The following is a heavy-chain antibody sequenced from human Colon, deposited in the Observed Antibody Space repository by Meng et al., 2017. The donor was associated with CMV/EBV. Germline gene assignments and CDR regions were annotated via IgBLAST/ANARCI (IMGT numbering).Heavy chain of an antibody. CDR1: GFTFNNYA. V-gene: IGHV3-9*01. D-gene: IGHD3-10*01. CDR2: ISWNSGTA. J-gene: IGHJ6*02. CDR3: AREGGSGIMRGGMDV. Sequence: GGSLRLSCAVSGFTFNNYAMHWVRQRPGKGLEWVSGISWNSGTAGYGVSVQGRFTTSRDNAKNSLYLQLNDVRPEDTAVYYCAREGGSGIMRGGMDVWGQGTTVTVSS.